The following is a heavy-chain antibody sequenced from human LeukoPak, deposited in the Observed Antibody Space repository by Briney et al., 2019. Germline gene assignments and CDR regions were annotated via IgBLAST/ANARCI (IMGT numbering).Heavy chain of an antibody. J-gene: IGHJ2*01. CDR3: AKEGDSSGYIYWYFDL. Sequence: GGSLRLSCAASGFTFSSYAMSWVRQAPGKGLEWVSAISGSGRTTYYEDSVKGRFTISRDNSKNTLYLQMNSLRAEDTAVYYCAKEGDSSGYIYWYFDLWGRGTLVTVSS. CDR1: GFTFSSYA. D-gene: IGHD3-22*01. CDR2: ISGSGRTT. V-gene: IGHV3-23*01.